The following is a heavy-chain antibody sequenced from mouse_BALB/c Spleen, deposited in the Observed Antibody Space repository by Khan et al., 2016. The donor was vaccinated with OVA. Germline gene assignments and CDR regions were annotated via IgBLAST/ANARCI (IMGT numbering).Heavy chain of an antibody. J-gene: IGHJ3*01. CDR1: GYSITSDYV. CDR2: ITYSGGT. Sequence: VKLLESGPGLVKPSPSLSLTCTVTGYSITSDYVCNWIQQSRGNQLEWMGYITYSGGTNYHAPLKSRTSITGDTSNNPFFLQLNSMTTEDSATYYCAGWFAYWGQGTRVTVS. CDR3: AGWFAY. V-gene: IGHV3-2*02.